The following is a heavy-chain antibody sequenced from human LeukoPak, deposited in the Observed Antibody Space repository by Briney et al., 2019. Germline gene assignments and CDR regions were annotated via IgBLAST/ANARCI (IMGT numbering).Heavy chain of an antibody. V-gene: IGHV1-8*01. D-gene: IGHD3-22*01. Sequence: ASVKVSCKASGYTFTSYDINWVRQAPGQGLEWMGWMNPNSGNTGYAQKFQGRVTITTDESTSTAYMELSSLRSEDTAVYYCVIRGDYYDSSGNWFDPWGQGTLVTVSS. CDR2: MNPNSGNT. J-gene: IGHJ5*02. CDR1: GYTFTSYD. CDR3: VIRGDYYDSSGNWFDP.